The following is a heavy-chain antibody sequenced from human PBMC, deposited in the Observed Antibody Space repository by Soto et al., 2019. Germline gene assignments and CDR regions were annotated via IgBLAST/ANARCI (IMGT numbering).Heavy chain of an antibody. V-gene: IGHV2-5*01. CDR1: GFSLSASGAS. J-gene: IGHJ5*02. D-gene: IGHD3-10*02. CDR3: VHRLDVPGLAFDP. CDR2: IYWNDDN. Sequence: GPTLVNPTHTLMFTCAFSGFSLSASGASVGWIRQPPRKALEWLAHIYWNDDNRYRPSLRSRLTISKDTSKNQVVLTFTTMDPADTGTYSCVHRLDVPGLAFDPWGQGTLVTVSS.